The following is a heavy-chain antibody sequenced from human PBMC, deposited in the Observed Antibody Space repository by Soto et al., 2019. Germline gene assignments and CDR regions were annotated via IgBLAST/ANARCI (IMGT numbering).Heavy chain of an antibody. J-gene: IGHJ4*02. Sequence: GGSLRLSCAASGFTFSSYAMSWVRQAPGKGLEWVSAISGSGGSTYYADSVKGRFTISRDNSKNTLYLQMNSLRAEDTAVYYCAKSKGGYFDWPQGTYDYWGQRTLVTVSS. CDR3: AKSKGGYFDWPQGTYDY. V-gene: IGHV3-23*01. CDR2: ISGSGGST. D-gene: IGHD3-9*01. CDR1: GFTFSSYA.